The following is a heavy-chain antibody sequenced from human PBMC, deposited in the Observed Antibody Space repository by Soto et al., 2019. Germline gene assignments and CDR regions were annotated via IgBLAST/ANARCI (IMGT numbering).Heavy chain of an antibody. CDR3: AKEGHYYDSSGYPTYYGMDV. D-gene: IGHD3-22*01. V-gene: IGHV3-30*18. Sequence: VQLVESGGGVVQPGRSLRLSCAASGFTFSSYGMHWVRQAPGKGLEWVAVISYDGSNKYYADSVKGRFTISRDNSKNTLYLQMNSLRAEDTAVYYCAKEGHYYDSSGYPTYYGMDVWGQGTTVTVSS. J-gene: IGHJ6*02. CDR2: ISYDGSNK. CDR1: GFTFSSYG.